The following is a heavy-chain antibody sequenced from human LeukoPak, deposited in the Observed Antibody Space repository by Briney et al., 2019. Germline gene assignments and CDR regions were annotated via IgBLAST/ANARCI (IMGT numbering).Heavy chain of an antibody. CDR3: ASDSSSSRAAVD. CDR1: GFTFSSYG. V-gene: IGHV3-33*01. Sequence: PGGSLRLSWAASGFTFSSYGMHGVRQAPGKGLEWVAVIWYDGSNKYYADSVKGGFTISRDNSKNTLYLQMNSLRAEDTAVYYCASDSSSSRAAVDWGQGTLVTVSS. J-gene: IGHJ4*02. CDR2: IWYDGSNK. D-gene: IGHD6-13*01.